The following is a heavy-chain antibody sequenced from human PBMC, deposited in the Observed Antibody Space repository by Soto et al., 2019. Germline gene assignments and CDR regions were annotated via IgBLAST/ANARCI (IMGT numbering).Heavy chain of an antibody. D-gene: IGHD6-6*01. V-gene: IGHV4-34*01. CDR1: GGSFSGYY. J-gene: IGHJ4*02. CDR2: INHSGST. Sequence: SXTLSLTCAVYGGSFSGYYWSWIRQPPGKGLEWIGEINHSGSTNYNPSLKSRVTISVDTSKNQFSLKLSSVTAADTAVYYCARRGAARTHFDYWGQGTLVTVSS. CDR3: ARRGAARTHFDY.